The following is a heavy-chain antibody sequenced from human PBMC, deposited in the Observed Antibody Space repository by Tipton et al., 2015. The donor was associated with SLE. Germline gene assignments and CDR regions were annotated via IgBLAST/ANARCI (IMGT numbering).Heavy chain of an antibody. CDR1: DENIRNYY. Sequence: TLSLTCTVSDENIRNYYWSWIRQPPGKGLEWIGEINHRGSTNYNPSLKSRVTISIDTSKNQFSLKLSSVTAADTAVYYCARVPLIYYYYMDVWGKGTTVTVSS. J-gene: IGHJ6*03. CDR2: INHRGST. CDR3: ARVPLIYYYYMDV. D-gene: IGHD2-8*01. V-gene: IGHV4-34*01.